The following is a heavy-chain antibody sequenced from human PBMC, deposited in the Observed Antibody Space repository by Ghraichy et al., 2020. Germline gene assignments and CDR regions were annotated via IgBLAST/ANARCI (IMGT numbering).Heavy chain of an antibody. Sequence: ASVKVSCKASGYTLTSYYMHWVRQVPGQGLEWMGIINPSGGSTSYAQKFQGRVTMTRDTSTSTVYMELSSLRSEDTAVYYCASVHLRYGMDVWGQGTTVTVSS. CDR1: GYTLTSYY. J-gene: IGHJ6*02. V-gene: IGHV1-46*01. D-gene: IGHD3-10*02. CDR2: INPSGGST. CDR3: ASVHLRYGMDV.